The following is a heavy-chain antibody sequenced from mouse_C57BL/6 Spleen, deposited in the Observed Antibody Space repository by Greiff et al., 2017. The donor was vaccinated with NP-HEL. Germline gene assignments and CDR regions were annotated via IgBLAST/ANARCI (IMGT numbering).Heavy chain of an antibody. Sequence: VQLKESGPGLVKPSQSLSLTCSVTGYSITSGYYWNWIRQFPGNKLEWMGYISYDGSNNYNPSLKNRISITRDTSKNQFFLKLNSVTTEDTATYYCAREGGNYDYAMDYWGQGTSVTVSS. CDR3: AREGGNYDYAMDY. CDR1: GYSITSGYY. J-gene: IGHJ4*01. CDR2: ISYDGSN. V-gene: IGHV3-6*01. D-gene: IGHD2-1*01.